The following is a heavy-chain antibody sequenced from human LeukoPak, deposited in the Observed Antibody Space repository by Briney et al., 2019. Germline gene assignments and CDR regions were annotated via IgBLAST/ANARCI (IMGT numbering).Heavy chain of an antibody. CDR3: ARDSYYYDSSGYRGFDY. D-gene: IGHD3-22*01. J-gene: IGHJ4*02. CDR2: ISSSSSTI. V-gene: IGHV3-48*04. CDR1: GFTFSSYS. Sequence: PGGSLRLSCAASGFTFSSYSMNWVRQAPGKGLEWVSYISSSSSTIYYADSVKGRFTISRDNAKNSLYLQMNSLRAEDTAVYYCARDSYYYDSSGYRGFDYWGQGTLVTVSS.